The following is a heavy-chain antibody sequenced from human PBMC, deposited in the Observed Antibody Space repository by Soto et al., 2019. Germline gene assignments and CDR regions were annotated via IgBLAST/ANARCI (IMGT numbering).Heavy chain of an antibody. V-gene: IGHV3-21*01. D-gene: IGHD2-2*01. J-gene: IGHJ4*02. CDR2: ISKSDYT. CDR3: AREDSIIIPAVSDF. Sequence: GGSLRLSCTVSGFAFNNYGINWVRQAPGKGLEWVSSISKSDYTYYSDSVKGRFAISRDNTKSSVSLQMNTLRVEDTAVYYCAREDSIIIPAVSDFWGQGTLVTVSS. CDR1: GFAFNNYG.